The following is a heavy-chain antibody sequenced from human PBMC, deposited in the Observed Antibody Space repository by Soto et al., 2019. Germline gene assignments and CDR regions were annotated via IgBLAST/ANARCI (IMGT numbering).Heavy chain of an antibody. V-gene: IGHV3-73*02. Sequence: EVQLVESGGGLVQPGGSLKLSCAASGFTFSGSTMHWVRQASGKGLEWVGRIRSKANRYATAYAASVKGRFTISRDDPKTTASLQLTSLKTEDTAVYCCTTMVLGSVVYLGQGTLVTVS. CDR3: TTMVLGSVVY. D-gene: IGHD2-15*01. CDR2: IRSKANRYAT. J-gene: IGHJ4*01. CDR1: GFTFSGST.